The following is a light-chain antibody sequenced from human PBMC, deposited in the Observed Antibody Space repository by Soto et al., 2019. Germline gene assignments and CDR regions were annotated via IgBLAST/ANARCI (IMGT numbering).Light chain of an antibody. J-gene: IGKJ4*01. V-gene: IGKV3-20*01. CDR1: QSVNSRY. CDR2: GAS. CDR3: HHDDDSPHVP. Sequence: EIVLTQSPGTLSLSPGERATLSCRASQSVNSRYLAWYQQKPGQAPRLVLYGASDRATGIPDRFSGSGSGTDFTLTISSREPEDFAVYYCHHDDDSPHVPVGGGTTVESK.